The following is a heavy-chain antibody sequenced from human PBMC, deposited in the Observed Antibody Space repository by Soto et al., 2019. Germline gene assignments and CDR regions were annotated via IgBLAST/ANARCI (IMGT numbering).Heavy chain of an antibody. CDR1: GFTFSSYG. V-gene: IGHV3-33*01. D-gene: IGHD3-22*01. CDR2: IWYDGSNK. Sequence: GGSLRLSCAASGFTFSSYGMHWVRQAPGKGLEWVAVIWYDGSNKYYADSVKGRFTISRDNSKNTLYLQMNSLRAEDTAVYYCARVQYYYDSSGLLFDYWGQGTPVTVSS. CDR3: ARVQYYYDSSGLLFDY. J-gene: IGHJ4*02.